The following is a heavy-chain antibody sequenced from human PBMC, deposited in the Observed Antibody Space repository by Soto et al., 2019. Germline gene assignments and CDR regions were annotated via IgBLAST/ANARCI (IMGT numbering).Heavy chain of an antibody. Sequence: SETLSLTCTVSGGSISTNYWTWIRLPPGKGPEWIGYIYSSGSTNYNPPLRGRVTLSVEASKNQVSLKLSSVTAADTAVYYCARAPANVLGHYYYGMDVWGHGTKVTVSS. CDR2: IYSSGST. CDR3: ARAPANVLGHYYYGMDV. J-gene: IGHJ6*02. D-gene: IGHD2-2*01. V-gene: IGHV4-59*01. CDR1: GGSISTNY.